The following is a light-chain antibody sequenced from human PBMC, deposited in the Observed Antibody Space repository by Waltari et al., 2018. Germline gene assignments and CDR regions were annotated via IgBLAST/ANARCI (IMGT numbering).Light chain of an antibody. CDR2: DDG. Sequence: SYVLTPPPSVSVAPGQTARITCDGNKIGSKNVHWYQQKPGQAPVLVVYDDGDRPSGIPERFSGSNSGNTATLTISRVDAGDEADYYCQVWDSGSDHYVFGTVTKVTVL. J-gene: IGLJ1*01. V-gene: IGLV3-21*02. CDR1: KIGSKN. CDR3: QVWDSGSDHYV.